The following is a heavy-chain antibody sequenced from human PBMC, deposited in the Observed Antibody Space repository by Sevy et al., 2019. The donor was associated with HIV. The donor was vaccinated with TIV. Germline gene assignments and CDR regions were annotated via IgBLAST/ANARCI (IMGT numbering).Heavy chain of an antibody. CDR1: GGSISSYY. J-gene: IGHJ5*02. CDR3: AREPTFWASIAAAGRFDP. V-gene: IGHV4-4*07. Sequence: SETLSLTCTVSGGSISSYYWSWIRQPAGKGPEWIGRIYTSGSTNYNPSLKSRVTMSVDTSKNQFSLKLSSVTAADTAVYYCAREPTFWASIAAAGRFDPWGQGTLVTVSS. CDR2: IYTSGST. D-gene: IGHD6-13*01.